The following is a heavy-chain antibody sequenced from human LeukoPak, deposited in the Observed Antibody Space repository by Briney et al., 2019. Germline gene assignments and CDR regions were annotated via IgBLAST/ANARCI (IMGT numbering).Heavy chain of an antibody. V-gene: IGHV1-69*01. CDR1: GGTFSSYA. CDR3: ATCARNFYCYRFDY. Sequence: SVKVSCKASGGTFSSYAISWVRQAPGQGLEWMGGIIPIFGTANHAQKFQGRVTITADESTSTAYMELSSLRSEDTAVYYCATCARNFYCYRFDYWGQGTLVTVSS. J-gene: IGHJ4*02. D-gene: IGHD2-2*02. CDR2: IIPIFGTA.